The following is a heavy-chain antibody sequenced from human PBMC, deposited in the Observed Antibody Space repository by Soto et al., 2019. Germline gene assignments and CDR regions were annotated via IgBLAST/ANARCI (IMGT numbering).Heavy chain of an antibody. CDR3: ARQGNCGGDCYRSDYNWFDP. Sequence: SETLSLTCTVSGGSISSSSYYWGWIRQPPGKGLEWIGSIYYSGSTYYNPSLKSRVTISVDTSKNQFSLRLSSVTAADTAVYYCARQGNCGGDCYRSDYNWFDPWGQGTLVTVSS. CDR2: IYYSGST. CDR1: GGSISSSSYY. D-gene: IGHD2-21*02. V-gene: IGHV4-39*01. J-gene: IGHJ5*02.